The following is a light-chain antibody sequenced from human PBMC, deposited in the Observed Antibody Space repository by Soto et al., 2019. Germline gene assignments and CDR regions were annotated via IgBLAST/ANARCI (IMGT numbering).Light chain of an antibody. CDR1: QSVSSSY. V-gene: IGKV3-20*01. CDR3: QQYGSSPRMYT. CDR2: GAS. Sequence: EIVLTQSPGTLSLSPGERATLSCRASQSVSSSYLAWYQQKPGQAPRLLIYGASSRATGIPDRFSGSGSGPDFNLTISRLEPEDFAVYYCQQYGSSPRMYTFGQGTKLEIK. J-gene: IGKJ2*01.